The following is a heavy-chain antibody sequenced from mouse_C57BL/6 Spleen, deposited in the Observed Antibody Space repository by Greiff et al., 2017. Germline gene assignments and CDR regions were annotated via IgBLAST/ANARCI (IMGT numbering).Heavy chain of an antibody. Sequence: EVKLMESGGGLVKPGGSLKLSCAASGFTFSDYGMHWVRQAPEKGLEWVAYISSGSSTIYYADTVKGRFTISRDNAKNTLFLQMTSLRSEDTAMYYCAKNYGSSYLFAYWGQGTLVTVSA. V-gene: IGHV5-17*01. J-gene: IGHJ3*01. CDR1: GFTFSDYG. CDR3: AKNYGSSYLFAY. D-gene: IGHD1-1*01. CDR2: ISSGSSTI.